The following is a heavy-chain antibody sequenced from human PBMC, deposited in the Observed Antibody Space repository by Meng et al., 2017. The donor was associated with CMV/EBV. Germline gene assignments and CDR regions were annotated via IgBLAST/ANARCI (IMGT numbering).Heavy chain of an antibody. CDR3: ARGIYSGYDSHYYYGMDV. Sequence: GESLKISCAASGFTFSGSAMHWVRQASGKGLEWVGRIRSKANSYATAYAASVKGRFTISRDNAKNSLYLQMNSLRAEDTAVYYCARGIYSGYDSHYYYGMDVWGQGTTVTVSS. J-gene: IGHJ6*02. CDR2: IRSKANSYAT. CDR1: GFTFSGSA. V-gene: IGHV3-73*01. D-gene: IGHD5-12*01.